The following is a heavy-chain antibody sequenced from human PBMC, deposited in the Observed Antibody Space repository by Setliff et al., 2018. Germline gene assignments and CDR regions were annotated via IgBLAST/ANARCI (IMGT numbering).Heavy chain of an antibody. V-gene: IGHV4-39*01. CDR1: DDSFTSSRYY. CDR3: ARHPASGSYYGGSIYYFDH. J-gene: IGHJ4*02. Sequence: SETLSLTCTVSDDSFTSSRYYWGWIRQAPGSGLEWIGSISYSGTPYYNASVESRVTISIDTSRNQFSLELRSVTVADTAVYYCARHPASGSYYGGSIYYFDHWGQGTLVTVSS. D-gene: IGHD1-26*01. CDR2: ISYSGTP.